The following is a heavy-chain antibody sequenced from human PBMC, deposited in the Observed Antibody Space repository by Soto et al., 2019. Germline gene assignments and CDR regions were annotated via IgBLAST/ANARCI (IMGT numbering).Heavy chain of an antibody. V-gene: IGHV4-30-4*01. CDR2: IYYSGST. CDR3: ASVPVDAAMVDP. CDR1: GGSISSGDYY. Sequence: PSETLSLTCTVSGGSISSGDYYWSWIRQPPGKGLEWIGYIYYSGSTYYNPSLKSRVTISVDTSKNQFSLKLSSVTAADTAVYYCASVPVDAAMVDPWSQGTLVTVSS. J-gene: IGHJ5*02. D-gene: IGHD5-18*01.